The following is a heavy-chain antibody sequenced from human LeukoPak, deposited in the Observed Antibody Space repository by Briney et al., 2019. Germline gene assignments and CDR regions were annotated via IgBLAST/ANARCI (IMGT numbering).Heavy chain of an antibody. CDR1: GESFSGHN. V-gene: IGHV4-34*01. CDR3: GKGCGYQTGDY. CDR2: INHSGST. Sequence: SETLSLTCAVYGESFSGHNWNWIRQPPGKGLERIGDINHSGSTNYNPSLKSRVTISVDTSKNQFSLKLSSVTAADTAVYYCGKGCGYQTGDYWGQGTLVTVSS. J-gene: IGHJ4*02. D-gene: IGHD6-25*01.